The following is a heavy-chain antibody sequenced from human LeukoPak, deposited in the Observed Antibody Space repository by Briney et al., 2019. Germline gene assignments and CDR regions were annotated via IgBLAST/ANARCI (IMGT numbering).Heavy chain of an antibody. Sequence: ASVKVSCKASGGTFSSYAISWVRQAPGQGLEWMGWISAYNGNTNYAQKLQGRVTITTDTSTSTAYMELRSLRSDDTAVYYCARDQGFRIPTNADYWGQGTLVTVSS. V-gene: IGHV1-18*01. CDR3: ARDQGFRIPTNADY. CDR1: GGTFSSYA. D-gene: IGHD2-8*01. J-gene: IGHJ4*02. CDR2: ISAYNGNT.